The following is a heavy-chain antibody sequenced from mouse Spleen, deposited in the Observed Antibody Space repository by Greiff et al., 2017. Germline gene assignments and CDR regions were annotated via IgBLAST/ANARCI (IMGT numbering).Heavy chain of an antibody. CDR2: ISNLAYSI. J-gene: IGHJ2*01. CDR1: GFTFSDYG. Sequence: DVHLVESGGGLVKPGGSLKLSCAASGFTFSDYGMAWVRQAPGKGPEWVAFISNLAYSIYYADTVTGRFTISRENAKNTLYLEMSSLRSEDTAMYYCARRGITDYFDYWGQGTTLTVSS. CDR3: ARRGITDYFDY. D-gene: IGHD2-4*01. V-gene: IGHV5-15*04.